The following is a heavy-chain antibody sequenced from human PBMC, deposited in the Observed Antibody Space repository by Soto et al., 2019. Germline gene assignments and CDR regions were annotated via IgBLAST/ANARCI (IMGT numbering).Heavy chain of an antibody. J-gene: IGHJ5*02. Sequence: QVQLVESGGGVVQPGRSLRLSCAASGFTFSSYGMHWVRQAPGKGLEWVAVISYDGSNKYYADSVKGRFTISRDNSKNTLYLHMDSLRDEDTAVYYCARGYTSGYPSNWFDPWGQGTLVTVSS. D-gene: IGHD3-3*01. CDR3: ARGYTSGYPSNWFDP. CDR1: GFTFSSYG. CDR2: ISYDGSNK. V-gene: IGHV3-30*03.